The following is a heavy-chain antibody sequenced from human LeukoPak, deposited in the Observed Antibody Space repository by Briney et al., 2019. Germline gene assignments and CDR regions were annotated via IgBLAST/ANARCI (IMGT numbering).Heavy chain of an antibody. CDR2: FDPEDGET. Sequence: GASVKVSCKASGGTFSSYAISWVRQAPGKGLEWMGGFDPEDGETIYAQKFQGRVTMTEDTSTDTAYMELSSLRSEDTAVYYCATSKSHYYGSGRGDAFDIWGQGTMVTVSS. J-gene: IGHJ3*02. CDR1: GGTFSSYA. V-gene: IGHV1-24*01. CDR3: ATSKSHYYGSGRGDAFDI. D-gene: IGHD3-10*01.